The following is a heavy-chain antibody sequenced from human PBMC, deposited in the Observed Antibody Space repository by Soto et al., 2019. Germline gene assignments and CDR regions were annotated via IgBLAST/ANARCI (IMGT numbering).Heavy chain of an antibody. Sequence: SETLSLTCTVSGGSISIGGYYWSCIRQHPGKGLEWIGYIYYSGSTYYNPSLKSRVTISVDTSKNQFSLKLSSVTAADTAVYYCARIRSYYYYYGMDVWGQGTTVTV. V-gene: IGHV4-31*03. J-gene: IGHJ6*02. CDR2: IYYSGST. CDR1: GGSISIGGYY. CDR3: ARIRSYYYYYGMDV.